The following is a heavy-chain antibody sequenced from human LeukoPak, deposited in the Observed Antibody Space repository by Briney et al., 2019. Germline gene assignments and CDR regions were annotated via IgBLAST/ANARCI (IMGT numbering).Heavy chain of an antibody. CDR1: GYDFIDFY. CDR3: ARGIVAAGVLLDY. CDR2: IHPRKSET. V-gene: IGHV5-51*01. J-gene: IGHJ4*02. D-gene: IGHD6-13*01. Sequence: GESLKISCTPSGYDFIDFYIGWVRQTPEKGLEWMGNIHPRKSETTYSPSFRGHVTISVDKSNNTALLQWRSLKASDSAIYFCARGIVAAGVLLDYWGQGTLVTVSS.